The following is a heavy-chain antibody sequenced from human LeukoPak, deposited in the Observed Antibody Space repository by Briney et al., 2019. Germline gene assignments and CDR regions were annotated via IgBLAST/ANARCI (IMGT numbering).Heavy chain of an antibody. CDR1: GGSISSYY. Sequence: SETLSLTCTVSGGSISSYYWSWIRQPAGKGLEWIGRIYTSGSTNYNPSLKSRVTMSVDTSKNQFSLKLSSVTAADTAVYYCAAYRGKPYYDILTGPTNDAFDIWGQGTMVTVSS. V-gene: IGHV4-4*07. CDR3: AAYRGKPYYDILTGPTNDAFDI. D-gene: IGHD3-9*01. J-gene: IGHJ3*02. CDR2: IYTSGST.